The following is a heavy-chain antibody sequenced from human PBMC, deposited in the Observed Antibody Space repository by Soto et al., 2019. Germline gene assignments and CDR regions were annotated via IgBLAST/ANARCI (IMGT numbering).Heavy chain of an antibody. CDR2: VIPMVAMS. CDR1: GDTLNFYT. Sequence: QVQLVQSGAEVKKPGSSVRVSCTASGDTLNFYTISWVRQAPGQGLEWMGRVIPMVAMSSYAQKFQGRVTISADKSESTVYMDLRSLRSEDTAMYYCATNYGSGSTHFDNWGQGTLVTVSS. CDR3: ATNYGSGSTHFDN. V-gene: IGHV1-69*02. J-gene: IGHJ4*02. D-gene: IGHD3-10*01.